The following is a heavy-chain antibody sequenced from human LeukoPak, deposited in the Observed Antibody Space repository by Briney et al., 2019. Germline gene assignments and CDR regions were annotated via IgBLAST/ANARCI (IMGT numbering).Heavy chain of an antibody. CDR1: GYSISSGYY. J-gene: IGHJ3*02. D-gene: IGHD5-24*01. V-gene: IGHV4-38-2*02. CDR3: ARDRKRWLQLQEWDAFDI. Sequence: SETLSLTCTVSGYSISSGYYWGWIRQPPGKGLEWIGSIYHSGSAYYNPSLKSRVTISVDTSKNQFSLKLSSVTAADTAVYYCARDRKRWLQLQEWDAFDIWGQGTMVTVSS. CDR2: IYHSGSA.